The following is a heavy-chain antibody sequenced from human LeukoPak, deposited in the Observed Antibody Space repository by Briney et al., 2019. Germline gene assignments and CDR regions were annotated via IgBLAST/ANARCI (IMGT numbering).Heavy chain of an antibody. V-gene: IGHV3-7*01. D-gene: IGHD5-18*01. J-gene: IGHJ6*03. CDR2: IRQDGSEK. Sequence: GGSLRLSCAASGFTFSSYWMSWVRQAPGKGLEWVANIRQDGSEKYYVDSVKGRFTISRDNAKNSLYLQMNSLRAEDTAVYYCERVDTAMASSFYYYYYMDVWGKGTTVTVSS. CDR3: ERVDTAMASSFYYYYYMDV. CDR1: GFTFSSYW.